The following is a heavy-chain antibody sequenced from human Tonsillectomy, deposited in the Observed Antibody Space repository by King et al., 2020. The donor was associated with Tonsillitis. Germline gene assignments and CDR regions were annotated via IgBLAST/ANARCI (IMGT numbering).Heavy chain of an antibody. J-gene: IGHJ3*01. V-gene: IGHV5-51*01. CDR1: GYSFSNYW. CDR2: VYPGDSAT. D-gene: IGHD1-26*01. CDR3: ARVGASALEDTCDL. Sequence: QLVQSGAEVKKPGESLKISCKASGYSFSNYWIGWVRQMPGKGLEYMGIVYPGDSATTYSPSFQSQVTISADKSISTPYLQQSSLKASDTAMYYCARVGASALEDTCDLWGQGTVVTVSS.